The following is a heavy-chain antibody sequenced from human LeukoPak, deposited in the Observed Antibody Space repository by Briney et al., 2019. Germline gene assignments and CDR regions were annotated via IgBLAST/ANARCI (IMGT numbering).Heavy chain of an antibody. CDR1: GGSISSGDYY. Sequence: SETVSLTCTVSGGSISSGDYYWSWIRQPPGKGLEWIGYIYYSGSTYYNPSLKSRVTISVDTSKNQFSLKLSSVTAADTAVYYCARGGWFGELLSPFYYYYGMDVWGKGTTVTVSS. V-gene: IGHV4-30-4*01. CDR2: IYYSGST. CDR3: ARGGWFGELLSPFYYYYGMDV. J-gene: IGHJ6*04. D-gene: IGHD3-10*01.